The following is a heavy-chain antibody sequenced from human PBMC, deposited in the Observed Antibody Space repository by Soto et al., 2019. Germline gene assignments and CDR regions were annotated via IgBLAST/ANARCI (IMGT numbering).Heavy chain of an antibody. CDR3: ARVSYYVSGSQPAPFDY. CDR2: ISGSGGST. J-gene: IGHJ4*02. D-gene: IGHD3-10*01. Sequence: PGGALRLSCAASGFTFRSYAMSWVRQAPGKGLEWVSAISGSGGSTYYADSVKGRVTISRDNSDNTLYLQMNSLRAEDTAVYYCARVSYYVSGSQPAPFDYWGQGTQVTVSS. V-gene: IGHV3-23*01. CDR1: GFTFRSYA.